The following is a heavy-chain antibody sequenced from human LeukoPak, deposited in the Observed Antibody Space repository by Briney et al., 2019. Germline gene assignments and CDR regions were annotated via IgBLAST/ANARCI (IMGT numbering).Heavy chain of an antibody. J-gene: IGHJ6*03. V-gene: IGHV4-38-2*01. D-gene: IGHD6-13*01. CDR2: IYHSGNT. Sequence: SETLSLTCAVSGYSISTGYYWGWIRQPPGKGLEWIGSIYHSGNTYYNPSLKSRVTMSVDTSKNQFSLKLSSVTAADTALYYCARGTNPGQQLNSYYMGVWGKGTTVTVSS. CDR3: ARGTNPGQQLNSYYMGV. CDR1: GYSISTGYY.